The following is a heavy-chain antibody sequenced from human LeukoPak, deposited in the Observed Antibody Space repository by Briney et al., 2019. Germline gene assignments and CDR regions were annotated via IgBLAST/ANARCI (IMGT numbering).Heavy chain of an antibody. CDR2: ISGSGTST. CDR3: ANGFCSGGSCPPEFHY. J-gene: IGHJ4*02. D-gene: IGHD2-15*01. Sequence: GGSLRLSCAASGFTFSSYAMSWVRQAPGKGLEWVSVISGSGTSTYCADSVKGRFTISRDNSKNTLYLQMNSLRAEDTAVYYCANGFCSGGSCPPEFHYWGQGTLVTVSS. V-gene: IGHV3-23*01. CDR1: GFTFSSYA.